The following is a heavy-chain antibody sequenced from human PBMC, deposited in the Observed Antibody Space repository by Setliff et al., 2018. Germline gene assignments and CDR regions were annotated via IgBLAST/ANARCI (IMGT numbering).Heavy chain of an antibody. V-gene: IGHV3-74*01. Sequence: PGGSLRLSCAASGFTFSSYWMSWVRQAPGKGLVWVSRINSDGSSTSYADSVKGRFTISRDNAKNTLYLQMNSLRAEDTAVYYCARDRRPFNWGGNDAFDIWGQGTMVTVSS. J-gene: IGHJ3*02. CDR1: GFTFSSYW. CDR2: INSDGSST. CDR3: ARDRRPFNWGGNDAFDI. D-gene: IGHD7-27*01.